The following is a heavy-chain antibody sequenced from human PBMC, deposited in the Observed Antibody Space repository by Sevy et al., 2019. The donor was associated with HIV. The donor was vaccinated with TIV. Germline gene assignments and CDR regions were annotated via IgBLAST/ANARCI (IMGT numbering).Heavy chain of an antibody. D-gene: IGHD1-26*01. V-gene: IGHV3-7*01. J-gene: IGHJ4*02. Sequence: GGSLRLSCAASGFSFSGYWMNWVRQAPGKGLEWVANIKKDGSDKNYVESVKDRFTISRDNAKSSLYLELNSLRDEDTAVYYCAQEGIGRFDSWGQGTLVTVSS. CDR3: AQEGIGRFDS. CDR1: GFSFSGYW. CDR2: IKKDGSDK.